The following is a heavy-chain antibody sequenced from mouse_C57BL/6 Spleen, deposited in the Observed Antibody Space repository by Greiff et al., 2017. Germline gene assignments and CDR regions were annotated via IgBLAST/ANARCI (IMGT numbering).Heavy chain of an antibody. V-gene: IGHV5-17*01. D-gene: IGHD1-1*01. CDR1: GFTFSDYG. CDR3: ARHYYGSSYEGAMDY. CDR2: ISSGSSTI. J-gene: IGHJ4*01. Sequence: EVKLVESGGGLVKPGGSLKLSCAASGFTFSDYGMHWVRQAPEKGLEWVAYISSGSSTIYYADTVKGRFTISRDNAKNTLFLQMTSLRSEDTAMYYCARHYYGSSYEGAMDYWGQGTSVTVSS.